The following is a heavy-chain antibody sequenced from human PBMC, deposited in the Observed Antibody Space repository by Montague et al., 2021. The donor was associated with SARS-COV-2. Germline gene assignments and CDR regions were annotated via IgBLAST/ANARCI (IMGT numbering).Heavy chain of an antibody. V-gene: IGHV3-13*01. CDR1: GFTFSHCD. CDR3: ARAFWGDKTWHDY. J-gene: IGHJ4*02. Sequence: SLRLSCAASGFTFSHCDMHWVRQVTGKGLEWVSGISTSGATFYPGSVKGRFTISRENDRNFLYLQMNSLRAGDTAIYYCARAFWGDKTWHDYWGQGTLVTVSS. D-gene: IGHD3-3*01. CDR2: ISTSGAT.